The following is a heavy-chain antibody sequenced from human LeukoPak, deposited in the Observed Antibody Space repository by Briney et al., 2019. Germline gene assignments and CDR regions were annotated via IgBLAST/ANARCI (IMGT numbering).Heavy chain of an antibody. CDR1: GYTFTGYY. J-gene: IGHJ4*02. Sequence: GASVKVSCKASGYTFTGYYMHWVRQAPGQGLEWMGWINPNSGGTNYAQKFHGRVTMTRDTSISTAYMELSRLRSDDTAVYYCARQIGQYCSGGSCYGRGFDYWGQGTLVTVSS. CDR2: INPNSGGT. V-gene: IGHV1-2*02. D-gene: IGHD2-15*01. CDR3: ARQIGQYCSGGSCYGRGFDY.